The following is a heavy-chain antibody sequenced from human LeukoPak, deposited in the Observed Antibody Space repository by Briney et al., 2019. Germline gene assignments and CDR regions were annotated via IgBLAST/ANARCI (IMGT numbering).Heavy chain of an antibody. J-gene: IGHJ3*02. V-gene: IGHV3-21*01. D-gene: IGHD6-19*01. CDR3: AREREQWHAFDI. CDR1: GFTFRSYW. CDR2: ISSSSSYI. Sequence: PGGSLRLSCAASGFTFRSYWMSWVRQAPGKGLEWVSSISSSSSYIYYADSVKGRFTISRDNAKNSLYLQMNSLRAEDTAVYFCAREREQWHAFDIWGQGTMVTVSS.